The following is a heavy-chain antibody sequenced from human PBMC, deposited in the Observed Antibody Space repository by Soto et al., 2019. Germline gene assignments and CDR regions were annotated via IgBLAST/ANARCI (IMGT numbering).Heavy chain of an antibody. J-gene: IGHJ6*03. CDR2: IYVTGST. CDR3: ARKTVTTANYYYMDV. V-gene: IGHV4-30-4*01. Sequence: SETLSLTCNVSGGSMNHGDYYWSWVRQSPEKGLEWIGYIYVTGSTYYNPSLKSRVTISVDTSKSQFSLKLSSVTAADTAVYYCARKTVTTANYYYMDVWGKGTTVTVSS. D-gene: IGHD4-17*01. CDR1: GGSMNHGDYY.